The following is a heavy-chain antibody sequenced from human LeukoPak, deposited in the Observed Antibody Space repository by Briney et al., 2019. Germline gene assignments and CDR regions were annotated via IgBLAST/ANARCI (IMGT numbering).Heavy chain of an antibody. D-gene: IGHD2-15*01. CDR3: ARAPAATNWFDP. J-gene: IGHJ5*02. CDR2: IYYSGST. V-gene: IGHV4-30-4*08. CDR1: GGSISSGDYY. Sequence: TLSLTCTVSGGSISSGDYYWSWIRQPPGKGLEWIGYIYYSGSTYYNPSLKSRVTISVDTSKNQFSLKLSSVTAADTAVYYCARAPAATNWFDPWGQGTLVTVSS.